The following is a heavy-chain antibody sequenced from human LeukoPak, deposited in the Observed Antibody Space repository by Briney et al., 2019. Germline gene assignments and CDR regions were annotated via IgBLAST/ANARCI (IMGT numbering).Heavy chain of an antibody. CDR3: AKVVSGYHFDY. J-gene: IGHJ4*02. Sequence: GGSLRLSCAASGFTFSSYSMNWVRQAPGKGLEWVSSISSSSSYIYYADSVKGRFTISRDNSQNTLYLQMNTLRAEDTAVYYCAKVVSGYHFDYWGQGTLVTVSS. CDR1: GFTFSSYS. V-gene: IGHV3-21*04. CDR2: ISSSSSYI. D-gene: IGHD5-12*01.